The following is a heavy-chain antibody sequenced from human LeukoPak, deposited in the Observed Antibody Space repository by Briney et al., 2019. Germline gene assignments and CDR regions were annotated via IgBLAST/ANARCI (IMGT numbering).Heavy chain of an antibody. V-gene: IGHV3-23*01. CDR1: GFTFSSYG. D-gene: IGHD3-22*01. CDR3: AKIHYDSNTYYYGFDF. J-gene: IGHJ4*02. Sequence: PGGSLRLSCAASGFTFSSYGMGWVRQAPGTGLEWVTLMSGSGSTTYYADSVKGRFTISRDNSKDTLYLQMNSLRAEDTATYFCAKIHYDSNTYYYGFDFWGQGTLVTVSS. CDR2: MSGSGSTT.